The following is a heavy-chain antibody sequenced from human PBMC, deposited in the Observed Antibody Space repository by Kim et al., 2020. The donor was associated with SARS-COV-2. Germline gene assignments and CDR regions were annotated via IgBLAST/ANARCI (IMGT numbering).Heavy chain of an antibody. V-gene: IGHV4-34*01. CDR2: INHSGST. J-gene: IGHJ4*02. CDR1: GGSFSGYY. Sequence: SETLSLTCAVYGGSFSGYYWSWIRQPPGKGLEWIGEINHSGSTNYNPSLKSRVTISVDTSKNQFSLKLSSVTAADTAVFFCSRDMANRWWGQGNLVNVS. CDR3: SRDMANRW. D-gene: IGHD5-12*01.